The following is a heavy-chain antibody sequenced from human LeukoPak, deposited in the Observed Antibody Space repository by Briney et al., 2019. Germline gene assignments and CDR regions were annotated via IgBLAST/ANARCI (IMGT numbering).Heavy chain of an antibody. Sequence: GASAKVSCKASGGTFSSYAISWVRQAPGQGLEWMGGIIPIFGTANYAQKFQGRVTITADESTSTAYMELSSLRSEDTAVYYCAREQCSSTSCFPNYYYYGMDVWGQGTTVTVSS. V-gene: IGHV1-69*13. CDR3: AREQCSSTSCFPNYYYYGMDV. D-gene: IGHD2-2*01. CDR1: GGTFSSYA. J-gene: IGHJ6*02. CDR2: IIPIFGTA.